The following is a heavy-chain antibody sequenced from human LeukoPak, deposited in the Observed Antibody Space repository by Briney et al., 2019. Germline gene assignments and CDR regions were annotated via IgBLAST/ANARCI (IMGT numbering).Heavy chain of an antibody. V-gene: IGHV3-23*05. J-gene: IGHJ4*02. Sequence: GGSLRLSCAASGFTFSSYAMSWVRQAPGEGLEWVSSLDESGSGTYYSDSVRGRFTISRDNSKNTLYLQMDSLRAEDTAVYYCAKKGSLVSPGDYFDYWGQGTLLTVSS. CDR1: GFTFSSYA. D-gene: IGHD5/OR15-5a*01. CDR3: AKKGSLVSPGDYFDY. CDR2: LDESGSGT.